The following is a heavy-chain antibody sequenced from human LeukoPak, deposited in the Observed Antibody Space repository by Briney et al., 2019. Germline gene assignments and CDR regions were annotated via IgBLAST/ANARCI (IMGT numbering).Heavy chain of an antibody. CDR3: AKGSMKQRDGSGLIDYSCYMDV. Sequence: PGGSLRLSCEAFGFTFSSYAMSWVRQAPGKGLEWVSSITASGGRTYHADSVKGRISIFRDNSKNTLYLQMNSLRAEDTAVYYCAKGSMKQRDGSGLIDYSCYMDVWGQGTTVTISS. D-gene: IGHD2-8*01. CDR1: GFTFSSYA. CDR2: ITASGGRT. J-gene: IGHJ6*03. V-gene: IGHV3-23*01.